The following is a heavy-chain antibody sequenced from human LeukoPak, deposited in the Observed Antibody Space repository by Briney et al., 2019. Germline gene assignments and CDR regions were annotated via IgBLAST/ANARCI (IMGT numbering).Heavy chain of an antibody. CDR2: INPNSGGT. CDR3: ARDLEYCSSTSCYSPYFDY. CDR1: GYTFTGYY. V-gene: IGHV1-2*02. J-gene: IGHJ4*02. Sequence: ASVKVSCKASGYTFTGYYMHWVRQASGQGLEWMGWINPNSGGTNYAQKFQGRVTMTRDTSISTAYMELSRLRSDDTAVYYCARDLEYCSSTSCYSPYFDYWGQGTLVTVSS. D-gene: IGHD2-2*01.